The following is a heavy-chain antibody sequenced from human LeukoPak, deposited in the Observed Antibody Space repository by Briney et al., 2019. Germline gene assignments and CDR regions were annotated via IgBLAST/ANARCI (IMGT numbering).Heavy chain of an antibody. CDR1: GFTFSSYW. J-gene: IGHJ4*02. CDR2: IKQDGSEK. CDR3: AKSFRVNYGDYYFDF. V-gene: IGHV3-7*01. Sequence: GGSLRLSCAASGFTFSSYWMSWVRQAPGKGLEWVANIKQDGSEKYYVDSVKGRFTISRDNAKNSLYLQMNSLRAEDTAVYYCAKSFRVNYGDYYFDFWGQGTLVTVSS. D-gene: IGHD4-17*01.